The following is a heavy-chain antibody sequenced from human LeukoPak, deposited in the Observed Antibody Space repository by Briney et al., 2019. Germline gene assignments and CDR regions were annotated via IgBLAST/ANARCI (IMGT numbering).Heavy chain of an antibody. J-gene: IGHJ6*02. Sequence: PGGSLRLSCAASGFTFSSYWMHWVRQAPGEGLVWVSRINSDGSSTSYADSVKGRFTISRDNAKNTLYLQMNSLRAEDTAVYYCARAQETAMVTNYYYYGMDVWGQGTTVTVSS. D-gene: IGHD5-18*01. V-gene: IGHV3-74*01. CDR3: ARAQETAMVTNYYYYGMDV. CDR1: GFTFSSYW. CDR2: INSDGSST.